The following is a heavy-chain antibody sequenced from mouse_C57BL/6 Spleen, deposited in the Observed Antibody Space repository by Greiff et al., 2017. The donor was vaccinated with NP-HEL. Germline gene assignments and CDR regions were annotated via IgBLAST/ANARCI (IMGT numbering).Heavy chain of an antibody. D-gene: IGHD1-1*01. CDR1: GYAFSSYW. J-gene: IGHJ1*03. CDR3: ARSGSSPRYFDV. V-gene: IGHV1-80*01. Sequence: QVQLQQSGAELVKPGASVKISCKASGYAFSSYWMNWVKQRPGKGLEWIGQIYPGDGDTNYNGKFKGKATLTADKSSSTAYMQLSSLTSEDSAVYFCARSGSSPRYFDVWGTGTTVTVSS. CDR2: IYPGDGDT.